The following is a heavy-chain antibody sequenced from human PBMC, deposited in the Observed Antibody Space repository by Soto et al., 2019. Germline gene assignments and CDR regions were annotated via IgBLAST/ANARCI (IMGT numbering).Heavy chain of an antibody. Sequence: QVQLVESGGGVGQPGTSLRLSCAASGFTFSSYGMHWVRQAPGKGLAWVAAIQSDASKEYYVESVEGRFTVSRDQAKYMFYLQMPSLRAEDTSVYHCARDVDTSGHASRLDPWGQGTLVTVS. CDR2: IQSDASKE. J-gene: IGHJ5*02. D-gene: IGHD3-22*01. CDR3: ARDVDTSGHASRLDP. V-gene: IGHV3-33*01. CDR1: GFTFSSYG.